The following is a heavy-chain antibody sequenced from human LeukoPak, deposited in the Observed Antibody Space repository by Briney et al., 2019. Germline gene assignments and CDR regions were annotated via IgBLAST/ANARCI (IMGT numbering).Heavy chain of an antibody. CDR2: ISWDGGST. CDR3: AKAHSGWRYYFDY. V-gene: IGHV3-43*01. CDR1: GFTFDDYT. Sequence: GGSLRLSCAASGFTFDDYTMHWVRQAPGKGLEWVSLISWDGGSTYYADSVKGRFTISRDNSKNTLYLQMNSLRAEDTAVYYCAKAHSGWRYYFDYWGQGTLVTVSS. D-gene: IGHD6-19*01. J-gene: IGHJ4*02.